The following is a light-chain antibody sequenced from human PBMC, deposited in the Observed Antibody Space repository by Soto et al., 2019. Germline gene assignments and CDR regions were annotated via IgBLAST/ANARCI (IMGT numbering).Light chain of an antibody. J-gene: IGKJ4*01. Sequence: DIQMTQSPSTLSASVGDRVTITCRASQSIDSWLAWYQQKPGKAPKLLMYDASSLESGVSSRFSGSGSGTEFTLIISSLQPDYFATYYCQQYKASLLTFGGGTKVDIK. CDR3: QQYKASLLT. CDR1: QSIDSW. CDR2: DAS. V-gene: IGKV1-5*01.